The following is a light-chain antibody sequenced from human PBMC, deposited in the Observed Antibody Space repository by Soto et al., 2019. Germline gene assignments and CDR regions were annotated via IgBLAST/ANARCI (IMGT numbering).Light chain of an antibody. V-gene: IGLV2-14*01. CDR1: ISDFVVYNY. Sequence: QSALTQPASVSGSPGQSITISCSGTISDFVVYNYVSWYQQHPGKAPKLMLYGVSKRPSGVSNRFSGSKSGNTASLTISGLQAEDEADYYCCSYAGNPYVFGTGTKLTVL. J-gene: IGLJ1*01. CDR2: GVS. CDR3: CSYAGNPYV.